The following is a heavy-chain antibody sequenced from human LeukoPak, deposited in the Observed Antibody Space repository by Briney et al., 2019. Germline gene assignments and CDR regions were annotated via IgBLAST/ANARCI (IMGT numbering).Heavy chain of an antibody. CDR1: GGSFSGYY. CDR3: ARGLGIRHQFDY. CDR2: INHSGST. J-gene: IGHJ4*02. Sequence: SETLSLTCAVYGGSFSGYYWSWIRQPPGKGLEWVGEINHSGSTNYNPSLKSRVTISVDTSKNQFSLKLSSVTAADTAVYYCARGLGIRHQFDYWGQGTLVTVSS. V-gene: IGHV4-34*01. D-gene: IGHD7-27*01.